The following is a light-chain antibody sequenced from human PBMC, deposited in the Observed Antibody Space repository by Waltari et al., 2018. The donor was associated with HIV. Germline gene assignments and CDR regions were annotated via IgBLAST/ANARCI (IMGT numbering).Light chain of an antibody. CDR2: LNCDGRQ. V-gene: IGLV4-69*01. CDR3: QTWCRGIVV. J-gene: IGLJ3*02. CDR1: SEHSNLA. Sequence: ILTQSPSASASPGASVKITCTLSSEHSNLAIAWLQQHPEKGPRDLMKLNCDGRQPKGDVIPHRFSGSSSGAERYLSISSLHSVDEAHYYCQTWCRGIVVFGGGTKLTVL.